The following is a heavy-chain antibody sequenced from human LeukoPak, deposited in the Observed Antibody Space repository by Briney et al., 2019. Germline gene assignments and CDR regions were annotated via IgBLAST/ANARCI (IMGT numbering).Heavy chain of an antibody. CDR3: ARDGAMVTKIDY. J-gene: IGHJ4*02. V-gene: IGHV4-39*07. CDR2: IYHSVST. Sequence: SETLSLTCTVSVGSISYSSYYWGWIRQPPEKGLEWIGSIYHSVSTYFNRSLKRRVTISVDTSKNQFSLKLSSVTAADTAVYYCARDGAMVTKIDYWGQGTLVTVSS. CDR1: VGSISYSSYY. D-gene: IGHD5-18*01.